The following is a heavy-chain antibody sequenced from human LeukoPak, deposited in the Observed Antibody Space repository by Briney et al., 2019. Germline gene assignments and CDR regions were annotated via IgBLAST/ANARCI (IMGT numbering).Heavy chain of an antibody. D-gene: IGHD3-3*01. CDR1: GYTFTGYY. J-gene: IGHJ3*02. CDR3: AASGLYYDFWSGYYTVAFDI. V-gene: IGHV1-2*02. CDR2: INPNSGGT. Sequence: ASVKVSCKASGYTFTGYYMHWVRQAPGQGLEWMGWINPNSGGTNYAQKFQGRVTMTRDTSISTAYMELSRLRSDDTAVYYCAASGLYYDFWSGYYTVAFDIWGQGTMVTVSS.